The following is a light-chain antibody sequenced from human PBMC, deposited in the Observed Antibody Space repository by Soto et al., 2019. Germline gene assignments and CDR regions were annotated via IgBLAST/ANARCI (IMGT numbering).Light chain of an antibody. CDR3: ATWDDSLHGYV. CDR2: YNN. J-gene: IGLJ1*01. V-gene: IGLV1-40*01. CDR1: NSNIGAGYD. Sequence: QPVLTQPPSVSGAPGQRVTISCTGSNSNIGAGYDVHWYQQLPGTAPKLLIYYNNIRPSGVPDRFSGSKSGTSASLAITGLQAEDEADYYCATWDDSLHGYVFGTGTKLTVL.